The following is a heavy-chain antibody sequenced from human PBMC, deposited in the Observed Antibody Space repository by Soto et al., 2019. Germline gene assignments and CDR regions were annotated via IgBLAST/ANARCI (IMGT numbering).Heavy chain of an antibody. V-gene: IGHV4-34*01. CDR2: VNHSGTT. CDR3: ARGIGYCSIINVYSSRRLRFDS. J-gene: IGHJ4*02. Sequence: QVQLQQWGAGLLKPSETLSLTCAVYGGSFSGYYWTWIRQSPEKGLEWVGEVNHSGTTYSNPSLKTQVTISGQTPNNQFSLNISSVTAADTGVYYCARGIGYCSIINVYSSRRLRFDSCGQGTLVTVSS. D-gene: IGHD2-2*01. CDR1: GGSFSGYY.